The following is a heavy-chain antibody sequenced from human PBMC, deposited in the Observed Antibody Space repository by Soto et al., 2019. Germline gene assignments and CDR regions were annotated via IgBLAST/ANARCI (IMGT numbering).Heavy chain of an antibody. V-gene: IGHV4-34*01. CDR1: GGSFSGYY. Sequence: QVQLQQWGAGLLKPSETLSLTCAVYGGSFSGYYWSWIRQPPGKGLEWIGEINHSGSTNYNPSLKSRVTRSVDTSKNQFSLKLSSVTAADTAVYYCARLPRATFYYYYGMDVWGQGTTVTVSS. CDR2: INHSGST. J-gene: IGHJ6*02. CDR3: ARLPRATFYYYYGMDV.